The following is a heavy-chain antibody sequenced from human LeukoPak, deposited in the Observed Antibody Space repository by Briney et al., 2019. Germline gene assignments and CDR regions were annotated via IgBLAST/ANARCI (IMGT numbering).Heavy chain of an antibody. J-gene: IGHJ4*02. CDR2: INPSGGST. CDR3: ARSSFYGSGSYHSVYYFDY. Sequence: ASVKVSCRSSGYTFTSNYMHWVRQAPGQGLEWMGIINPSGGSTSYSQTFQGRVTMTRDTSTSTVYMELSSLRSEDTAVYDCARSSFYGSGSYHSVYYFDYWGQGTLVTVSS. V-gene: IGHV1-46*01. D-gene: IGHD3-10*01. CDR1: GYTFTSNY.